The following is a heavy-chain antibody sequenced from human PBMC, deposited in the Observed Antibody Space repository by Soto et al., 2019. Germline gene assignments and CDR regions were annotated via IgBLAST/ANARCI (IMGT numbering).Heavy chain of an antibody. J-gene: IGHJ3*02. CDR2: INHSGST. D-gene: IGHD3-10*01. CDR1: GGSFSGYY. Sequence: SETLSLTCAVYGGSFSGYYWSWIRQPPGKGLEWIGEINHSGSTNYNPSLKSRVTISVDTSKNQFSLKLSSATAADTAVYYCARGPRRAYYYGSGTQGYAFDIWGQGTMVTVSS. CDR3: ARGPRRAYYYGSGTQGYAFDI. V-gene: IGHV4-34*01.